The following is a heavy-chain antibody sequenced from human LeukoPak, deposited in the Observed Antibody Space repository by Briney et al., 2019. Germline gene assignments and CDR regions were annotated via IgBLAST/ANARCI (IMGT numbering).Heavy chain of an antibody. Sequence: GGSLRLSCAASGFTFSSYAMSWVRQAPGKGLEWVSAISGSGGSTYYADSVKGRFTISRDNSKNTLYLQMNSPRAEDTAVYYCAKDESEIAVAGYYYYYYYGMDVWGQGTTVTVSS. J-gene: IGHJ6*02. V-gene: IGHV3-23*01. CDR3: AKDESEIAVAGYYYYYYYGMDV. CDR1: GFTFSSYA. CDR2: ISGSGGST. D-gene: IGHD6-19*01.